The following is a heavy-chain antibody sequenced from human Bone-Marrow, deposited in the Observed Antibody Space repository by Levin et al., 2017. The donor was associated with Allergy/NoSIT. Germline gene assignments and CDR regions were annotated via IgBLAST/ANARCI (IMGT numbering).Heavy chain of an antibody. Sequence: GGSLRLSCAASGFTFRHYTMNWVRQAPGKGLEWVSCITSSGDSTYYADSVKGRFTISRDNAKNSLYLQLNRLRDEGTAMYYCARDPARGYYDSSGYSGDHWGQGTLVTVSS. D-gene: IGHD3-22*01. V-gene: IGHV3-48*02. CDR2: ITSSGDST. J-gene: IGHJ4*02. CDR3: ARDPARGYYDSSGYSGDH. CDR1: GFTFRHYT.